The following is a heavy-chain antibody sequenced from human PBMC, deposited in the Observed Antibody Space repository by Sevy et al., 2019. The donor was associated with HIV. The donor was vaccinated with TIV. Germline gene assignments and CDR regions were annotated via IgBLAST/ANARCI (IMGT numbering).Heavy chain of an antibody. CDR3: AKSISWYASFDS. J-gene: IGHJ4*02. CDR1: GRTFSNYA. V-gene: IGHV1-69*13. D-gene: IGHD6-13*01. CDR2: IIPMFGTA. Sequence: ASVKVSCKASGRTFSNYAISWVRQAPGQGLEWMGGIIPMFGTANYVQKFQGRVTITADESTSTAYMELSSLRSEDMAVYYCAKSISWYASFDSWGQGTLVTVSS.